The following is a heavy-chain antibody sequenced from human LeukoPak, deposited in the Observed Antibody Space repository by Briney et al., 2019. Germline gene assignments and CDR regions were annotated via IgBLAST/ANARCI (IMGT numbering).Heavy chain of an antibody. D-gene: IGHD3-22*01. CDR3: ARVRYYDSSGALDY. V-gene: IGHV3-30*02. Sequence: PGGSLRLSCAASGFTFSSYGMHWVRQAPGKGLEWVAFIRYDGSNKYYADSVKGRFTISRDNSKTSLYLQMNSLRAEDTAVYYCARVRYYDSSGALDYWGQGTLVTVSS. J-gene: IGHJ4*02. CDR2: IRYDGSNK. CDR1: GFTFSSYG.